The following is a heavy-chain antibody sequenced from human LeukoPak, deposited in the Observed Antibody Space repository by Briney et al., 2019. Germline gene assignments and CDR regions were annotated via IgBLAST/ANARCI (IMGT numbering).Heavy chain of an antibody. V-gene: IGHV3-30*04. CDR3: ARANMVRGVINY. J-gene: IGHJ4*02. D-gene: IGHD3-10*01. CDR1: GFTFSSYA. Sequence: GRSLRLSCAASGFTFSSYATHWVRQAPGKGLEWVAVISYDGSNKYYADSVKGRFTISRDNSKNTLYLQMNSLRAEDTAVYYCARANMVRGVINYWGQGTLVTVSS. CDR2: ISYDGSNK.